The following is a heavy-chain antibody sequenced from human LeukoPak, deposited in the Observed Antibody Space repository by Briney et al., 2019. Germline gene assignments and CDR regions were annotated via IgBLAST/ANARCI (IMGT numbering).Heavy chain of an antibody. J-gene: IGHJ4*02. D-gene: IGHD1-26*01. V-gene: IGHV3-7*01. Sequence: QSGGSLRLSCAASGFTFSSYWMNWVRQAPGKGLEWVANVKQDGSERYYGDSVKGRFTISRDNAKNSLYLQMSSLRAEDTAIYYCARDVPLIGASKTRYFDYWGQGTLVTVSS. CDR2: VKQDGSER. CDR1: GFTFSSYW. CDR3: ARDVPLIGASKTRYFDY.